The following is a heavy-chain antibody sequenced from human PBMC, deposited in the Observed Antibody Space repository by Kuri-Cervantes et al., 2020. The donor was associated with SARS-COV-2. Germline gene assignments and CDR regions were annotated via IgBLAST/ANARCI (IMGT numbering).Heavy chain of an antibody. D-gene: IGHD3-10*01. J-gene: IGHJ6*03. V-gene: IGHV4-59*08. CDR1: GGSISSYY. CDR3: ARAQGVIIRDYYYMDV. CDR2: IYYSGST. Sequence: GSLRLSCTVSGGSISSYYWSWIRQPPGKGLEWIGYIYYSGSTNYNPSLKSRVTMSVDTSKNQFSLKLSSVTAADTAVYYCARAQGVIIRDYYYMDVWGKGTTVTVSS.